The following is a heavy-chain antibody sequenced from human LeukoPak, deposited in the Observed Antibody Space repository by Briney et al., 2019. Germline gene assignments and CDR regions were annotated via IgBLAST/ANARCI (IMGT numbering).Heavy chain of an antibody. J-gene: IGHJ4*02. Sequence: ASVKVSCKASGYTFTSYGISWVRQAPGQGLEWMGWISAYNGNTNYAQKFQGRVTMTRNTSISTAYMELSSLRSEDTAVYYCARVRSTRYSSGWTFDYWGQGTLVTVSS. D-gene: IGHD6-19*01. CDR3: ARVRSTRYSSGWTFDY. CDR1: GYTFTSYG. V-gene: IGHV1-18*01. CDR2: ISAYNGNT.